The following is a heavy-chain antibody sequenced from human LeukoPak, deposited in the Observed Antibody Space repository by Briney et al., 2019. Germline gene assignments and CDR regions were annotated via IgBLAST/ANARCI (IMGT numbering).Heavy chain of an antibody. CDR1: GFTFSSYS. V-gene: IGHV3-23*01. Sequence: RGSLRLSCAASGFTFSSYSMNWVRQAPGKGLEWVSAISGSGGSTYYADSVKGRFTISRDNSKNTLYLQMNSLRAEDTAVYYCAKYRVDTAPGGAFDIWGQGTMVTVSS. J-gene: IGHJ3*02. D-gene: IGHD5-18*01. CDR2: ISGSGGST. CDR3: AKYRVDTAPGGAFDI.